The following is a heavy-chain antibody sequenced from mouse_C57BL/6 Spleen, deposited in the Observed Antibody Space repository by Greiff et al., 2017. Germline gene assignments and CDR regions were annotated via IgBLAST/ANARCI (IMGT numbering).Heavy chain of an antibody. CDR3: ARGDYWDEDYGYCDV. J-gene: IGHJ1*03. D-gene: IGHD4-1*01. CDR2: ISSGSSTI. V-gene: IGHV5-17*01. CDR1: GFTFSDSG. Sequence: EVHLVESGGGLVKPGGSLKLSCAASGFTFSDSGMHWVRQAPEKGLEWVAYISSGSSTIYYADTVKGRFTSSRDNAKNTRFLQMTSLRSEDTAMYYCARGDYWDEDYGYCDVWGTGTTVTVSS.